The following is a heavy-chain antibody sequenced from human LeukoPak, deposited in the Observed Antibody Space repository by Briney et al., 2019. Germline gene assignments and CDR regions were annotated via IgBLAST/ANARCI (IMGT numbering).Heavy chain of an antibody. CDR2: FYYSGST. CDR1: GGSISSSSYY. D-gene: IGHD2-15*01. V-gene: IGHV4-39*07. CDR3: ARGSPGFDY. J-gene: IGHJ4*02. Sequence: SETLSLTCTVSGGSISSSSYYWGWIRQPPGRGLEWIGSFYYSGSTYYNPSLKSRVTISVDTSKNQFSLKLSSVTAADTAVYYCARGSPGFDYWGQGTLVTVSS.